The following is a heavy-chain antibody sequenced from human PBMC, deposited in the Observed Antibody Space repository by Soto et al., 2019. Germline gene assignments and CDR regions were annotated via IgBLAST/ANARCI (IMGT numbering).Heavy chain of an antibody. V-gene: IGHV3-21*04. CDR3: ARVLDCTNGVCYKGRKSYYGMDV. CDR2: ISSSSSYI. Sequence: GGSLRLSCAASGFTFSSYSMNWVRQAPGKGLEWVSSISSSSSYIYYADSVKGRFTISRDNAKNSLYLQMNSLRAEDTAVYYCARVLDCTNGVCYKGRKSYYGMDVWGQGTTVTVS. J-gene: IGHJ6*02. D-gene: IGHD2-8*01. CDR1: GFTFSSYS.